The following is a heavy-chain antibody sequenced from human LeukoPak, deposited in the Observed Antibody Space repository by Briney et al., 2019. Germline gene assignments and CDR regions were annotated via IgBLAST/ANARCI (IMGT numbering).Heavy chain of an antibody. V-gene: IGHV3-73*01. CDR1: GFTFSGSA. J-gene: IGHJ4*02. CDR2: IRSKAGSYAT. D-gene: IGHD4-17*01. Sequence: GGSLKLSCVASGFTFSGSAMHWVRQASGKGLEWVARIRSKAGSYATEYAASVKGRFTISRDDSKNTAYLQMKSLKTEDTAVYYCTGGTTVTTLDYWGQGTLVTVSS. CDR3: TGGTTVTTLDY.